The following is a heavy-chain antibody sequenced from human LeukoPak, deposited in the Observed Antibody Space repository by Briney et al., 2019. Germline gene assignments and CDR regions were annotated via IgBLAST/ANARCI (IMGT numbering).Heavy chain of an antibody. Sequence: SETLSLTCTVSGGSISGYYWSWIRQTAGKGLEWIGRLYTSGSTNYNPSLKSRVAMSVDTSRNQFSLKLTSVTAAYTAVYYCARVGMAVAESFFDYWGQGTLVTVSS. V-gene: IGHV4-4*07. CDR3: ARVGMAVAESFFDY. D-gene: IGHD6-19*01. J-gene: IGHJ4*02. CDR2: LYTSGST. CDR1: GGSISGYY.